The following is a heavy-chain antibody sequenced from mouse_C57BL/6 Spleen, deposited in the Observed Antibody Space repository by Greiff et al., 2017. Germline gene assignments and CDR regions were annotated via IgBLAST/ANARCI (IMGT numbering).Heavy chain of an antibody. Sequence: QVHVKQSGPGLVQPSQSLSITCTVSGFALTSYGVHWVSQSPGKGLEWLGVIWRGGSTDYNAAFMSRLSITKDNSKSQGFFKMNSLHADDTAIYYCAKGDCDFDYWGQGTTLTVSS. CDR3: AKGDCDFDY. J-gene: IGHJ2*01. V-gene: IGHV2-5*01. CDR2: IWRGGST. CDR1: GFALTSYG. D-gene: IGHD3-3*01.